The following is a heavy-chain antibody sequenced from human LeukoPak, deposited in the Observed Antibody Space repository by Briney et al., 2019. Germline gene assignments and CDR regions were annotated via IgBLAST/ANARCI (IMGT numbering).Heavy chain of an antibody. CDR1: GGSISGYY. CDR2: IYYSGST. Sequence: SETLSLTCTVSGGSISGYYWSWIRQPPGKGLEWIGYIYYSGSTSYNPSLKSRVTISVDTSKNQFSLKLSSVTAADTAVYYCARAPAYSGYAFDYWGQGTLVTVSS. V-gene: IGHV4-59*12. CDR3: ARAPAYSGYAFDY. J-gene: IGHJ4*02. D-gene: IGHD5-12*01.